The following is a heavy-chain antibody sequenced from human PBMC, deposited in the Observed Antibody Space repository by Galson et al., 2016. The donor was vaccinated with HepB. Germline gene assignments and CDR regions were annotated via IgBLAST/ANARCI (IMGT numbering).Heavy chain of an antibody. Sequence: SLRLSCAASEFTFKNYAMYWLRQTPGKGPEWVAFISFDGFNSHYANYVKGRFTISRDDSKNTLFLQLNTMKTDDKAVYYCLRYQWDDSGYEPTFDLWGQGTMVTVAS. J-gene: IGHJ3*01. CDR3: LRYQWDDSGYEPTFDL. CDR1: EFTFKNYA. V-gene: IGHV3-30*01. CDR2: ISFDGFNS. D-gene: IGHD5-12*01.